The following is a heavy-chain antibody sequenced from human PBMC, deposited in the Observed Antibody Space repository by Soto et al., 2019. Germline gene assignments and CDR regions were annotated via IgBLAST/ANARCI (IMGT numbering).Heavy chain of an antibody. CDR3: SREGYCSGGGCYSRWFDP. Sequence: PVGSLRLSCAASGFSFSGSGIHWVRQASGKGLEWIGRIRSKANSYATTYAASVKGRFTIFRDDSKNTAYLQMNSLKTDDTAMYYCSREGYCSGGGCYSRWFDPWGQGTLVTVSS. V-gene: IGHV3-73*01. CDR1: GFSFSGSG. CDR2: IRSKANSYAT. D-gene: IGHD2-15*01. J-gene: IGHJ5*02.